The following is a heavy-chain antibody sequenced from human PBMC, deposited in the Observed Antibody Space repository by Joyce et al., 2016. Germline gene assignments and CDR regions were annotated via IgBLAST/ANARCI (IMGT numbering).Heavy chain of an antibody. CDR1: GFTFSSYA. J-gene: IGHJ4*02. Sequence: EVQLLESGGGLVQPGGSPRISCAASGFTFSSYAMNWVRQTPGKGLEWISASSATGGSTYYADSVKGRFTISRDSSKNTLYLQMNSLRAEETAVYYCAKSSGSGSTYYFDFWGQGTLVTVSS. V-gene: IGHV3-23*01. D-gene: IGHD3-10*01. CDR3: AKSSGSGSTYYFDF. CDR2: SSATGGST.